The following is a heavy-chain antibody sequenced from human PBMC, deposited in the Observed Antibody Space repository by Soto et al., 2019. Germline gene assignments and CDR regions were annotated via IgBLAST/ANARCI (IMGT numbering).Heavy chain of an antibody. Sequence: NPSETLSLTCTVSGGSISSGGYYWSWIRQHPGKGLEWIGYIYYSGSTYYNPSLKSRVTISVDTSKNQFSLKLSSVTAADTAVYYCARVEKELLLDYWGQGTLVTVSS. CDR2: IYYSGST. V-gene: IGHV4-31*03. D-gene: IGHD1-26*01. J-gene: IGHJ4*02. CDR3: ARVEKELLLDY. CDR1: GGSISSGGYY.